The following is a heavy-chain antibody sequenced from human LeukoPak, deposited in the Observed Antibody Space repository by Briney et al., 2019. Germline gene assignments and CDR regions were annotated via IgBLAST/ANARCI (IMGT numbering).Heavy chain of an antibody. V-gene: IGHV1-46*01. CDR3: ARESKADYYDSSGLGKIGGY. CDR2: INPSGGST. CDR1: VYTFTIYY. Sequence: ASVTVSFKSSVYTFTIYYMHWVRQAPGQGLGGMGIINPSGGSTSYAQKFQGRVTMTRDTSTSTVYMELSRLRSEDTAVYYCARESKADYYDSSGLGKIGGYWGQGTLVTVSS. J-gene: IGHJ4*02. D-gene: IGHD3-22*01.